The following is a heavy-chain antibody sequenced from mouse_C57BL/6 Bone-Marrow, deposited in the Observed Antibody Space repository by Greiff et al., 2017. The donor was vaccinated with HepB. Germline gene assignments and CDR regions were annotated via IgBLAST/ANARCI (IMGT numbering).Heavy chain of an antibody. CDR3: ALLVRVFAY. Sequence: QVQLQQSGAELVRPGASVKLSCKASGYTFTSYGISWVKQRTGQGLEWIGEIYPSSGNTYYNEKFKGKATLTADKSSSTAYMRLRSLSSEDSAVYVCALLVRVFAYWGQGTLVTVSA. J-gene: IGHJ3*01. D-gene: IGHD2-10*01. CDR2: IYPSSGNT. CDR1: GYTFTSYG. V-gene: IGHV1-81*01.